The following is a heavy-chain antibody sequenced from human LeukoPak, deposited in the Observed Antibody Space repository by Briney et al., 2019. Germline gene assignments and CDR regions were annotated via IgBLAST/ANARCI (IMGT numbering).Heavy chain of an antibody. CDR2: ISGSGSNT. Sequence: GGSLRLSCAASGFTFSSYEMNWVRQAPGKGLEWASVISGSGSNTYYADSVKGRSTISRDNSKNTLYLQMNSLTAEDTAIYYCAKGDGYRGFGYWGQGTLATVSS. CDR1: GFTFSSYE. CDR3: AKGDGYRGFGY. V-gene: IGHV3-23*01. D-gene: IGHD5-24*01. J-gene: IGHJ4*02.